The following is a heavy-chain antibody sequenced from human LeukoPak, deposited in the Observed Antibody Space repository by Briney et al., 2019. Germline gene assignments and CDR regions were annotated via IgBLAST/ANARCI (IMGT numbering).Heavy chain of an antibody. CDR1: GFSRRTSGGG. Sequence: SGPTLMHPSPTLTLTCTFSGFSRRTSGGGVGWIRQPPAKALEWLALLYWDEDKRYSPSLKSSLTITKDTSKNQVVLTMTNMDPVDTATYFCAHKAAVAGLFDYWGQGTLVTVSS. CDR3: AHKAAVAGLFDY. D-gene: IGHD6-19*01. J-gene: IGHJ4*02. V-gene: IGHV2-5*02. CDR2: LYWDEDK.